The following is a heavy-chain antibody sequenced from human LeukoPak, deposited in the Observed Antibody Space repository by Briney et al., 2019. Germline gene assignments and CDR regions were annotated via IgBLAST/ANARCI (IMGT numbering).Heavy chain of an antibody. Sequence: ASVKVSCKASGYTFTSSDINWVRQATGQGLEWMGWMNPNNGNTGYAQKFQGRVTITADESTSTAYMELSSLRSEDTAVYYCARPSYYYDSSGYYSESFDYWGQGTLVTVSS. CDR1: GYTFTSSD. CDR3: ARPSYYYDSSGYYSESFDY. V-gene: IGHV1-8*03. CDR2: MNPNNGNT. J-gene: IGHJ4*02. D-gene: IGHD3-22*01.